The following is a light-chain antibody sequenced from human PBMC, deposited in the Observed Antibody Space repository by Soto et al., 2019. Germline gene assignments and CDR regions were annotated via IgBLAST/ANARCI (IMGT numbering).Light chain of an antibody. J-gene: IGKJ5*01. V-gene: IGKV1-39*01. CDR1: ENIYRY. CDR3: QQSKSTPPT. CDR2: SAS. Sequence: DIQMTQSPSSLSASVGDRVTITCRANENIYRYLNWYQQKSGQAPKLLIYSASSLQSGVPSRFSGSGSGTDFALTISSLQPEDFATYYCQQSKSTPPTFGQGTRLEI.